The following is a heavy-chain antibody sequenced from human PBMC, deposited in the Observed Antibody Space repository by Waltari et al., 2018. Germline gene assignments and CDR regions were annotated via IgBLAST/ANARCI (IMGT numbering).Heavy chain of an antibody. CDR2: IRHTGIT. Sequence: VQLRESGPGLVKSSETLSITCTVSDVSVTNYFWNWIRQPPGKALEWMGYIRHTGITKVNPSLRSRVSMSVDTSKSQSSLKVTSVTATDTAVYYCARWESDWRAFNVWGQGTTVTVSS. CDR3: ARWESDWRAFNV. J-gene: IGHJ3*01. D-gene: IGHD2-21*02. V-gene: IGHV4-59*08. CDR1: DVSVTNYF.